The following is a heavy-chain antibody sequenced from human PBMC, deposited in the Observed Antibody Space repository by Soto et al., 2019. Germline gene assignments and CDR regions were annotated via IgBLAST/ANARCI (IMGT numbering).Heavy chain of an antibody. D-gene: IGHD2-21*01. V-gene: IGHV3-15*07. Sequence: GGSLRLSCAASGFTAPSDFTFSDAWMNWVRQAPGKGLEWVGRIKTKSGGWATTYAAPVRGRITISRDDSKNTLYLQMSSLRVEDTAVYYCTTGSYEGVWGQGTTVTVSS. CDR2: IKTKSGGWAT. CDR3: TTGSYEGV. CDR1: GFTAPSDFTFSDAW. J-gene: IGHJ6*02.